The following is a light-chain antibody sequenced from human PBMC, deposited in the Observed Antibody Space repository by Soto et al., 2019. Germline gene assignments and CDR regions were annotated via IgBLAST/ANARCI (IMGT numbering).Light chain of an antibody. CDR3: AACNDSLNGPYLV. CDR2: SNN. CDR1: SSNIGSNT. V-gene: IGLV1-44*01. Sequence: QSVLTQPPSVSGTPGQRVTISCSGISSNIGSNTVNWYQQLPLTAPKILIYSNNKRPSRVPGRFSGSKSATSATLAIIRLHSEDEADYYCAACNDSLNGPYLVFGGGTKLTVL. J-gene: IGLJ2*01.